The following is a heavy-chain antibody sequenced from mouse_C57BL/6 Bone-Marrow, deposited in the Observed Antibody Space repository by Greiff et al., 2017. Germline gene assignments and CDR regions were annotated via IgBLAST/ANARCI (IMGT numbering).Heavy chain of an antibody. V-gene: IGHV1-50*01. CDR3: ARDDYGSSYLYAMDY. CDR1: GYTFTSYW. D-gene: IGHD1-1*01. J-gene: IGHJ4*01. Sequence: QVQLQQPGAELVKPGASVKLSCKASGYTFTSYWMQWVKQRPGQGLEWIGEIDPSDSYTNYNQKFKGKATLTVDTSSSTAYMQLSSLTSEDSAVYYCARDDYGSSYLYAMDYWGQGTSVTVSS. CDR2: IDPSDSYT.